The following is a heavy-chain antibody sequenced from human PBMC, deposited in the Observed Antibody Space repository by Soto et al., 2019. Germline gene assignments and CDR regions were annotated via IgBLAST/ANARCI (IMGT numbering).Heavy chain of an antibody. CDR3: ARQCRGVTCHWFVP. V-gene: IGHV4-39*01. CDR1: SGSISSTIYS. CDR2: IFYSGST. D-gene: IGHD2-15*01. Sequence: SETRSLTCTVSSGSISSTIYSWDWIRQPPGKGLEWIGSIFYSGSTYYNPSLKSRVTISVDTSKNQFSLTLTSVTAADTAVYYCARQCRGVTCHWFVPWGQGTLVT. J-gene: IGHJ5*02.